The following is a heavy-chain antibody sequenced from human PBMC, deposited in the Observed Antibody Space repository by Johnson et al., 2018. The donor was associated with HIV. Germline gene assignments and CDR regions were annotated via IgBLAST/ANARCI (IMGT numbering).Heavy chain of an antibody. D-gene: IGHD1-26*01. CDR2: IKSKTDGGTT. CDR3: TTWTYYGAFDI. CDR1: GLTFSNAW. J-gene: IGHJ3*02. Sequence: EQLVESGGDLVKPGGSLRLSCAASGLTFSNAWMSWVRQAPGKGLEWIGRIKSKTDGGTTDYAAPVKGRFTISRDDSKNTLYLQMNSLKTEDTAVYYRTTWTYYGAFDIWGQGTMVTVSS. V-gene: IGHV3-15*01.